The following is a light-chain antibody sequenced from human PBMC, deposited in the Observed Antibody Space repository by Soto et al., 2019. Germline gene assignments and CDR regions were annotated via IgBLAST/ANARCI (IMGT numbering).Light chain of an antibody. V-gene: IGKV3-15*01. Sequence: EIVMTQSPVTLSWSAGERATLSFMASQRVSSNVAWYQQKPGQAPRLLIYWASIRESGVPDRFSGSGSGTDFTLTISSVQAEDVAVYYCHQYYDSPLTFGQGTRLEIK. CDR3: HQYYDSPLT. J-gene: IGKJ5*01. CDR1: QRVSSN. CDR2: WAS.